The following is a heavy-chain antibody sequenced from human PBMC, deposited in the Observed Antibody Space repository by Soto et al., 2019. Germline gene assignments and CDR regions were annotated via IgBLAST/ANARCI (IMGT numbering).Heavy chain of an antibody. V-gene: IGHV1-69*13. J-gene: IGHJ6*02. D-gene: IGHD3-22*01. CDR3: ARGDYYDSSGYKGGGSYYGMDV. Sequence: ASVKVSCKASGGTFSSYAISWVRQAPGQGLEWMGGIIPIFGTANYAQKFQGRVTITADESTSTAYMELSSLRSEDTAVYYCARGDYYDSSGYKGGGSYYGMDVWGQGTTVTVSS. CDR2: IIPIFGTA. CDR1: GGTFSSYA.